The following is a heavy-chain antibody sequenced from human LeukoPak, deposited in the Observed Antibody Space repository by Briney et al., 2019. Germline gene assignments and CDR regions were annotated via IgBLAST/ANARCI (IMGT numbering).Heavy chain of an antibody. CDR2: INPSGGST. CDR1: GGTFSSYA. J-gene: IGHJ5*02. V-gene: IGHV1-46*01. Sequence: ASVKVSCKASGGTFSSYAISWVRQAPGQGLEWMGIINPSGGSTSYAQKFQGRVTMTRDMSTSTVYMELSSLRSEDTAVYYCAREVTYCGGDCYPGWFDPWGQGTLVTVSS. CDR3: AREVTYCGGDCYPGWFDP. D-gene: IGHD2-21*02.